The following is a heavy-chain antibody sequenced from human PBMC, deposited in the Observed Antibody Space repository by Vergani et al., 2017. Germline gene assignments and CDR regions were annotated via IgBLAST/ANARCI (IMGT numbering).Heavy chain of an antibody. CDR2: ISARYPST. CDR1: GFTFSACP. V-gene: IGHV3-23*01. Sequence: EVQLLQSGGGVIQPGGSVRLSCTASGFTFSACPMTWVRQAPGKGLEWVSAISARYPSTYYADSVKGRFTISRDNSKNMLYLQMNSLRADDTAVYYCAKGVYCSSTSCYEGRGYYYGMGVWGQGTTVTFSS. D-gene: IGHD2-2*01. J-gene: IGHJ6*02. CDR3: AKGVYCSSTSCYEGRGYYYGMGV.